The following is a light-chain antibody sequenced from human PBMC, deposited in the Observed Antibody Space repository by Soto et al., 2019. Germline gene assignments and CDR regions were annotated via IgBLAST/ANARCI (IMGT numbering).Light chain of an antibody. CDR3: QQSYSTPPLT. Sequence: EIVLTQSPAILSLSPGERATLSCRASQSVSSYLAWYQQKPGQAPRLLIYDASNRATGIPARFSGSGSGTDFTLTISSLEPEDFAVYYCQQSYSTPPLTFGGGTKVDI. CDR1: QSVSSY. CDR2: DAS. J-gene: IGKJ4*01. V-gene: IGKV3-11*01.